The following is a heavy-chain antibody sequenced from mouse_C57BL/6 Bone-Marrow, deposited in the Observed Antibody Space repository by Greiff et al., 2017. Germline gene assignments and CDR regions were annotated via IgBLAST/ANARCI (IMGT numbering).Heavy chain of an antibody. CDR3: ARGYYYGSSWGFAY. CDR2: ISNLAYSI. CDR1: GFTFSDYG. D-gene: IGHD1-1*01. Sequence: EVKLVESGGGLVQPGGSLKLSCAASGFTFSDYGMAWVRQAPRKGPEWVAFISNLAYSIYYADTVTGRFTISRENAKNTLYLEMSSLRSEDTAMYYCARGYYYGSSWGFAYWGQGTLVTVSA. J-gene: IGHJ3*01. V-gene: IGHV5-15*01.